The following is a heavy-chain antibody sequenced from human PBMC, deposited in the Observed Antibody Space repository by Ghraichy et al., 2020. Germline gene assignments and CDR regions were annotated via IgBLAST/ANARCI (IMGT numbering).Heavy chain of an antibody. D-gene: IGHD1-14*01. CDR1: GDSLSSRDHT. Sequence: SETLSLTCSVSGDSLSSRDHTWGWIRQPPGKGLEWIGVIYHTGSTYFNPSLSGRASISLSMSRSQFSLNLRSVTAADSAVYFCARCPTGTVTAPGIISYFYYMDVWGKGATVTVSS. CDR3: ARCPTGTVTAPGIISYFYYMDV. J-gene: IGHJ6*03. V-gene: IGHV4-39*01. CDR2: IYHTGST.